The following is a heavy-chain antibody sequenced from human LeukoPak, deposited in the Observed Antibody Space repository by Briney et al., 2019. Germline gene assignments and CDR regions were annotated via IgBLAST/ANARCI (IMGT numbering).Heavy chain of an antibody. CDR2: INSDGSST. V-gene: IGHV3-74*01. D-gene: IGHD5/OR15-5a*01. CDR1: GFTFSSYW. Sequence: PGGSLRLSCVASGFTFSSYWIHWVRQAPGKGLVWVSRINSDGSSTSYADSVKGRFTISRDNAKNTLYLQMNTLRAEDTAVYYCAREMSTINDAFEIWGQGTMVTVSS. CDR3: AREMSTINDAFEI. J-gene: IGHJ3*02.